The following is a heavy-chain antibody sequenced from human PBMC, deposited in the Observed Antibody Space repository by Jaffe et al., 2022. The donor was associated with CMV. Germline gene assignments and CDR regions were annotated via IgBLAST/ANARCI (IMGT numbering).Heavy chain of an antibody. Sequence: QVQLVQSGAEVKKPGASVKVSCKASGYTFTSYGISWVRQAPGQGLEWMGWISAYNGNTNYAQKLQGRVTMTTDTSTSTAYMELRSLRSDDTAVYYCARDQRNDYDFWSGYYGGTGFFDYWGQGTLVTVSS. CDR3: ARDQRNDYDFWSGYYGGTGFFDY. V-gene: IGHV1-18*01. CDR1: GYTFTSYG. J-gene: IGHJ4*02. CDR2: ISAYNGNT. D-gene: IGHD3-3*01.